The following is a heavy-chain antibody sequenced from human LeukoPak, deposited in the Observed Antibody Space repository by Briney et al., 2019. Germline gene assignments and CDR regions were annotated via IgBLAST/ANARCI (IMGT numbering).Heavy chain of an antibody. V-gene: IGHV1-8*01. J-gene: IGHJ6*03. CDR1: GYTFTSYD. Sequence: ASVKVSCKASGYTFTSYDINWVRQATGQGLEWMGWMKPNSGNTGYAQKFQGRVTMTRNTSISTAYMELSSLTSDDTAVYYCARGRNGDEGRYYYYHMGVWGKGTTVTVSS. D-gene: IGHD4-17*01. CDR2: MKPNSGNT. CDR3: ARGRNGDEGRYYYYHMGV.